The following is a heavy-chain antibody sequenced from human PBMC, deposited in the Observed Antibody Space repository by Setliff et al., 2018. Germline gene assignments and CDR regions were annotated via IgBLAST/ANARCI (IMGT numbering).Heavy chain of an antibody. J-gene: IGHJ4*02. CDR1: GYTFTSYY. CDR3: ARDLVGYCSGGSCYDWDY. D-gene: IGHD2-15*01. Sequence: ASVKVSCKASGYTFTSYYMHWVRQAPGQGLEWMGIINPSGGSTSYAQKFQGRVTMTRDTSTSTVYMELSSLRSEDTAVYYCARDLVGYCSGGSCYDWDYWGQGTLVTVSS. CDR2: INPSGGST. V-gene: IGHV1-46*01.